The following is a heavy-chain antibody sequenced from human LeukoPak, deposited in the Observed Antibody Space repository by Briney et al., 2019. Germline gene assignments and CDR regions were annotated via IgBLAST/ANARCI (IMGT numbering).Heavy chain of an antibody. CDR3: AKQVASSGWYRGAFDI. D-gene: IGHD6-19*01. CDR2: IHTSGST. CDR1: GDSISSYS. Sequence: SETLSLTCTVSGDSISSYSWNWIRQPPGKGLEWIGYIHTSGSTAYNPSLKSRVTMSLDTSKNQFSLHLTSVTAADTAVYYCAKQVASSGWYRGAFDIWGQGTMVTVSS. V-gene: IGHV4-4*09. J-gene: IGHJ3*02.